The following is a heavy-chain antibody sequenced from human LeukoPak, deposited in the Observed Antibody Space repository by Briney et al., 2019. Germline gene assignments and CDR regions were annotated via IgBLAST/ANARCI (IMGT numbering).Heavy chain of an antibody. CDR3: ARGGYSGYGRTSSPFDY. Sequence: GASVTVSCKASGYTSTGYYMHWVRQAPGQGLEWMGWISAYNGNTNYAQKLQGRVTMTTDTSTSTAYMELRSLRSDDTAVYYCARGGYSGYGRTSSPFDYWGQGTLVTVSS. V-gene: IGHV1-18*04. D-gene: IGHD5-12*01. CDR2: ISAYNGNT. CDR1: GYTSTGYY. J-gene: IGHJ4*02.